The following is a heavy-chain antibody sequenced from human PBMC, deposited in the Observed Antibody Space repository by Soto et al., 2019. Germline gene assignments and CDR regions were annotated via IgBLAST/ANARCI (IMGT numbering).Heavy chain of an antibody. CDR1: GFTFGTFT. V-gene: IGHV3-21*01. CDR2: IGTTSTYI. CDR3: ARVMCGDCSSYYYYSMDV. J-gene: IGHJ6*02. Sequence: EVQLVESGGGLVKPGGSLRLSCAASGFTFGTFTMSWVRQAPGKGLDWVSSIGTTSTYIYYADSVRGRFTISRDNAKNSLYLQMNSLRAEDTAVYFCARVMCGDCSSYYYYSMDVWGQGTTVTVSS. D-gene: IGHD2-21*02.